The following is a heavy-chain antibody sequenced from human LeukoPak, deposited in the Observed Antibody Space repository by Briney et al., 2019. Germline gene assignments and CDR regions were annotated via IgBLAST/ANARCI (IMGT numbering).Heavy chain of an antibody. V-gene: IGHV4-30-4*01. CDR1: GGSISSGDYY. CDR2: IYYSGST. Sequence: PSETLSLTCTVSGGSISSGDYYWSWIRQPPGKGLEWIGYIYYSGSTYYNPSLKSRVTISVDTSKNQFSLKLSSVTAADTAVYYCARHSYNYYGLDVWGQGTTITVSS. J-gene: IGHJ6*02. CDR3: ARHSYNYYGLDV.